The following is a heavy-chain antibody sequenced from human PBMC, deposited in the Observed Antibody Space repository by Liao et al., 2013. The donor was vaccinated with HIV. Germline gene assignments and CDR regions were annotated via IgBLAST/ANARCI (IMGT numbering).Heavy chain of an antibody. CDR3: AARWSTWNYFDY. D-gene: IGHD4-23*01. CDR2: INYSRST. Sequence: QVQLQQWGAGLLKPSETLSLTCAVYGGSFSGYYWSWIRQPPGKGLEWIGEINYSRSTNYNPSLKSRVTISVDTSKNQFSLKLTSVTAADTAVYFCAARWSTWNYFDYWGQGTLVTVSS. J-gene: IGHJ4*02. CDR1: GGSFSGYY. V-gene: IGHV4-34*01.